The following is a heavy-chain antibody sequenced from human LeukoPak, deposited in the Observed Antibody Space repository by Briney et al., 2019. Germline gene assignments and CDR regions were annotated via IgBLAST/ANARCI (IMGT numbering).Heavy chain of an antibody. Sequence: PGGSLRLSCAASGFTFNTYSVYWVRQAPGKGLEWVSSISSGSSYIFYADSMKGRFTISRDNAKTSLYLQMNSLRAEDTAVYYCARQVGVDDAFDIWGQGTKVTVSS. J-gene: IGHJ3*02. CDR2: ISSGSSYI. D-gene: IGHD1-26*01. CDR3: ARQVGVDDAFDI. CDR1: GFTFNTYS. V-gene: IGHV3-21*01.